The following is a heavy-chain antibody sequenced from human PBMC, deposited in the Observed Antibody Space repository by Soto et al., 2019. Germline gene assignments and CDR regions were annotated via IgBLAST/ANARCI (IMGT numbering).Heavy chain of an antibody. CDR1: GFTFSSYG. CDR3: ATDRYGSGRNWFDP. V-gene: IGHV3-30*03. J-gene: IGHJ5*02. Sequence: QVQLVESGGGVVQPGRSLRLSCAASGFTFSSYGMHWVRQAPGKGLEWVAVISYDGSNKYYADSAKGRFTISRDISKNTLYLQMNSLRAEDTAVYYCATDRYGSGRNWFDPWGQGTLVTVSS. CDR2: ISYDGSNK. D-gene: IGHD3-10*01.